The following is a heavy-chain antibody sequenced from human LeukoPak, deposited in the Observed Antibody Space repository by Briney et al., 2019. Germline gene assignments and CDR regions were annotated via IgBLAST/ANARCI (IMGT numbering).Heavy chain of an antibody. CDR2: ISGYNART. CDR1: GYMFDTFG. J-gene: IGHJ3*02. V-gene: IGHV1-18*01. CDR3: ARDYYESSGSTFDTFDI. D-gene: IGHD3-22*01. Sequence: ASVTVSCKASGYMFDTFGISWVRQAPGQGLEWMGWISGYNARTNYAQKVKGRATMTTDTSTSTVYMELRNLRSDDTAKYYCARDYYESSGSTFDTFDIWGQGTMVIVSS.